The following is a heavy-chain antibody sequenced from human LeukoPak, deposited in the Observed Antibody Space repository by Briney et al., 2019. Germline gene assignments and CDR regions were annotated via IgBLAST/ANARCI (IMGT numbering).Heavy chain of an antibody. CDR2: INHSRST. J-gene: IGHJ5*02. D-gene: IGHD3-10*01. Sequence: SETLSLTCAVYGGSFSGYYWSWIRQPPGKGLEWIGEINHSRSTNYNPSLKSRVTISVDTSKNQFSLKLSSVTAADTAVYYCARGGVRGVTVNWFDPWGQGTLVTVSS. V-gene: IGHV4-34*01. CDR3: ARGGVRGVTVNWFDP. CDR1: GGSFSGYY.